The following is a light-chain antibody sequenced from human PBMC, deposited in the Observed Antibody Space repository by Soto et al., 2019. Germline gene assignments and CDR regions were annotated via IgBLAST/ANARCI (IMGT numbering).Light chain of an antibody. CDR3: CSYAGSYTFV. Sequence: QSVLTQPRSVSGSPGQSVTLSCPRTSSDVGGYNYVSWYQQHPGKAPKLMIYDVSKRPSGVPDRFSGSKSGNTASLTISGLQAEDEADYYCCSYAGSYTFVFGTGTKVTVL. CDR2: DVS. J-gene: IGLJ1*01. CDR1: SSDVGGYNY. V-gene: IGLV2-11*01.